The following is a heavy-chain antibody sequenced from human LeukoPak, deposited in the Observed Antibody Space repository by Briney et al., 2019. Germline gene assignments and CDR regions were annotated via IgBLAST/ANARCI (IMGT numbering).Heavy chain of an antibody. J-gene: IGHJ4*02. D-gene: IGHD3-22*01. V-gene: IGHV3-23*01. CDR3: ANKIYYDSCSYRCVL. Sequence: GGSLRLSCAASGFTFSSYTMTWVRQAPGKGLEWVSVISDSGDITFYADSVKGRFTISRDNSKNTLYLQMNKLRAEDTARCYYANKIYYDSCSYRCVLGGGGTRV. CDR1: GFTFSSYT. CDR2: ISDSGDIT.